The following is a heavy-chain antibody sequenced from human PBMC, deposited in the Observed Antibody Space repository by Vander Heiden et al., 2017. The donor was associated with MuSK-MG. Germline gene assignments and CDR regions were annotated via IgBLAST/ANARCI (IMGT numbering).Heavy chain of an antibody. Sequence: QVQLQESGPGLVKPSETLSLTCAVSGYSISSGYYWGWIRQPPGKGLEWIGSIYHSGSTYYNPSLKSRVTISVDTSKNQFSLKLSSVTAADTAVYYCARGGSGPPRPYDSSGYPFDYWGQGTLVTVSS. CDR3: ARGGSGPPRPYDSSGYPFDY. CDR2: IYHSGST. CDR1: GYSISSGYY. V-gene: IGHV4-38-2*01. D-gene: IGHD3-22*01. J-gene: IGHJ4*02.